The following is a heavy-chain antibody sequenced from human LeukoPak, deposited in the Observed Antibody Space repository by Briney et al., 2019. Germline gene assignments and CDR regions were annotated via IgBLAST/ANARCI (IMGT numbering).Heavy chain of an antibody. D-gene: IGHD5-18*01. V-gene: IGHV3-7*03. CDR1: GFTFRSHA. CDR2: IKQDGSEK. J-gene: IGHJ4*02. CDR3: ARELGSYSYGLDY. Sequence: GGSLRLSCVGSGFTFRSHAMSWVRQAPGKGLEWVANIKQDGSEKYYVDSVKGRFTISRDNAKNSLYLQMNSLRAEDTAVYYCARELGSYSYGLDYWGQGTLVTVSS.